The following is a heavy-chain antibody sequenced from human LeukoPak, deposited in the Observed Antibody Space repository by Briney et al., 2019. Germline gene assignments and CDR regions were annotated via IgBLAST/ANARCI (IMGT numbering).Heavy chain of an antibody. CDR1: GFTFSTYA. CDR2: ISGTGGST. V-gene: IGHV3-23*01. D-gene: IGHD5-12*01. CDR3: TTSLTSGYYIDY. Sequence: GGSLRLSCAASGFTFSTYAMTWVRQAPGKGLEWVSLISGTGGSTYYADSVKGRFTISRDDSRNTLYLQMSSLQTEDTAVYYCTTSLTSGYYIDYWGQGTLVTVSS. J-gene: IGHJ4*02.